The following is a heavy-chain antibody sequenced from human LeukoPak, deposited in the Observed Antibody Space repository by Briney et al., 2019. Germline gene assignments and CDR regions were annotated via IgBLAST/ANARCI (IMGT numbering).Heavy chain of an antibody. CDR3: ARGRGSCSSTSCYIWFDP. CDR1: GGSISSGSYY. D-gene: IGHD2-2*02. V-gene: IGHV4-61*02. CDR2: IYTSGSA. J-gene: IGHJ5*02. Sequence: SQTLSLTCTVSGGSISSGSYYWSWIRQPAGKGLEWIRRIYTSGSANYNPSLKSRVTISVDTSKNQFCLKLSSVTAADTAVYYCARGRGSCSSTSCYIWFDPWGQGTLVTVSS.